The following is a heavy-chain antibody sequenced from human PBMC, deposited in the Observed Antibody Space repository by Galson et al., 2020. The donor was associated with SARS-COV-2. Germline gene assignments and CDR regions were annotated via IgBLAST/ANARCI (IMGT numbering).Heavy chain of an antibody. CDR3: ALERGYSGYVLAADTDYYGMDV. CDR2: INHSGSN. CDR1: GGSFSGYY. Sequence: SETLSLTCAVYGGSFSGYYWSWIRQPPGKGLEWIGEINHSGSNNYNPSLKSRVTISVDTSKNQFSLKLSAVTAADTAVYYCALERGYSGYVLAADTDYYGMDVWGQGTTVTVSS. J-gene: IGHJ6*02. V-gene: IGHV4-34*01. D-gene: IGHD5-12*01.